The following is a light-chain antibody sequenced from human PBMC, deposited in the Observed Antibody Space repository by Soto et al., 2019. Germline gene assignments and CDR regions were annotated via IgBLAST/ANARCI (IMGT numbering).Light chain of an antibody. Sequence: QSALTQPASVSGSPGQSITISCTGTSRDVGGYNYVSWYQHHPGKAPKLMIYEVSNRPSGVSNRFSGSKSGNTASLTISGLQAEDEADYYCSSYTSRSTYVFGTGTKLTVL. J-gene: IGLJ1*01. V-gene: IGLV2-14*01. CDR2: EVS. CDR1: SRDVGGYNY. CDR3: SSYTSRSTYV.